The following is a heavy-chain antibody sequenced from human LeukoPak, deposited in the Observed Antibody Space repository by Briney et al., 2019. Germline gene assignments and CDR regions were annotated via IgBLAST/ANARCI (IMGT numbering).Heavy chain of an antibody. D-gene: IGHD1/OR15-1a*01. CDR1: GFTFTSFW. CDR3: ARDGTEFGILFDL. CDR2: IRQGGGEK. J-gene: IGHJ4*01. V-gene: IGHV3-7*01. Sequence: GGSLRLSCAVSGFTFTSFWMNWVRQAPGKGLEWVACIRQGGGEKYYVDSVKGRFTISRDNDKNSLFLYMSSPVAEVTAVYYLARDGTEFGILFDLWGARALGAVSP.